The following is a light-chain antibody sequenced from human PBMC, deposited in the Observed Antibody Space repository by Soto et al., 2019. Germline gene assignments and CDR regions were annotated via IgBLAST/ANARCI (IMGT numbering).Light chain of an antibody. CDR1: SSDVGDYKY. CDR3: SSYTSSDTPYV. V-gene: IGLV2-14*01. J-gene: IGLJ1*01. Sequence: QSALTQPASVSGSPGQSITISCTGTSSDVGDYKYVSWYQQHPDKAPKLIIFVNSNRPSGVSNRFSGSKSGNTASLTISGLQAEDEADYYCSSYTSSDTPYVFGTGTKVTVL. CDR2: VNS.